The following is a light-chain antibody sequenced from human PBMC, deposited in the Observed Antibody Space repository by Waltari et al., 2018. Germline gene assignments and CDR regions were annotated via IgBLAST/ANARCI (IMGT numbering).Light chain of an antibody. J-gene: IGKJ2*01. Sequence: EIVLTQSPGTLSLSPGERATLSCRASQRLSSVSSTWYQPKLGQAPRLLLYGTSSRATGIPDRFSGSGSGTDFTLKISRVEAEDVGVYYCMQGTHWPYTFGPGTRLDIK. CDR3: MQGTHWPYT. CDR2: GTS. V-gene: IGKV3D-20*02. CDR1: QRLSSVS.